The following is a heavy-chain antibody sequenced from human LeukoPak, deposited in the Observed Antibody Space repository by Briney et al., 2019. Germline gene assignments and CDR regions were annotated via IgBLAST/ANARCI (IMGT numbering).Heavy chain of an antibody. CDR2: IYYSGST. D-gene: IGHD1-26*01. CDR3: ARRVRSGSPFDY. CDR1: GGSITSYY. V-gene: IGHV4-59*08. Sequence: SQTLSLTCTVSGGSITSYYWNWIRQPPGKGLEWVGYIYYSGSTNYNPSLKRRVTISVDTSKNQFSLKLSSVTAADTAVYYCARRVRSGSPFDYWGQGTLVTVSS. J-gene: IGHJ4*02.